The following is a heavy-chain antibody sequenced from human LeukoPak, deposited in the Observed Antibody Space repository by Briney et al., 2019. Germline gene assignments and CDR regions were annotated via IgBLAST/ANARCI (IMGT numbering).Heavy chain of an antibody. Sequence: ASVKVSCKVSGYTLTELSMHWVRQAPGKGLEWMGGFDPEDGETIYAQKFQGRVTMTEDTSTDTAYMELSSLRSEDTAAYYCATEWGCSSTSCYWFDPWGQGTLVTVSS. CDR1: GYTLTELS. V-gene: IGHV1-24*01. D-gene: IGHD2-2*01. CDR3: ATEWGCSSTSCYWFDP. CDR2: FDPEDGET. J-gene: IGHJ5*02.